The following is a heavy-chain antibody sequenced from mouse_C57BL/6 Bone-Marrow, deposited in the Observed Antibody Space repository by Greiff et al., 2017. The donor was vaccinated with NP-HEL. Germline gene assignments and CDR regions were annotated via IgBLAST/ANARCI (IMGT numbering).Heavy chain of an antibody. CDR1: GFTFSDYY. D-gene: IGHD1-1*01. V-gene: IGHV5-12*01. Sequence: DVKLVESGGGLVQPGGSLKLSCAASGFTFSDYYMYWVRQTPEKRLEWVAYISNGGGSTYYPDTVKGRFTISRDNAKNTLYLQMSRLKSEDTAMYYCARRVVRDWYFDVWGTGTTVTVSS. CDR3: ARRVVRDWYFDV. J-gene: IGHJ1*03. CDR2: ISNGGGST.